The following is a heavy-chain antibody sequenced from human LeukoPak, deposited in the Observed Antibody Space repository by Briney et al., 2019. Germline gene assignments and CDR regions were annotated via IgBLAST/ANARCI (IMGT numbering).Heavy chain of an antibody. V-gene: IGHV1-2*02. CDR2: INPHSGGT. Sequence: ASVKVSCKASGYTFTDYYMHWVRQAPGQGLEWMGWINPHSGGTNYAQKFQGRVTMTRDTSITTAYMDLSRLRSDDTAVYYCARDGITMVRGVLYYYYYMDVWGKGTTVTISS. J-gene: IGHJ6*03. CDR3: ARDGITMVRGVLYYYYYMDV. D-gene: IGHD3-10*01. CDR1: GYTFTDYY.